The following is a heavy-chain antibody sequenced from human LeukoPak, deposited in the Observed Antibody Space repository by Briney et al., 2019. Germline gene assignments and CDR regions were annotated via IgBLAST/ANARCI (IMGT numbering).Heavy chain of an antibody. CDR1: GYIFSSYH. D-gene: IGHD6-6*01. V-gene: IGHV1-46*01. J-gene: IGHJ4*02. Sequence: ASVKVSCKASGYIFSSYHIHWVRQAPGQGLEWMGIVNPGGGSTSYAQKFQGRVTMTRDTSTSTVYMELRSLRSEDTAVYYCAREGTFGYSSSSTDYWGQGTWSPSLQ. CDR3: AREGTFGYSSSSTDY. CDR2: VNPGGGST.